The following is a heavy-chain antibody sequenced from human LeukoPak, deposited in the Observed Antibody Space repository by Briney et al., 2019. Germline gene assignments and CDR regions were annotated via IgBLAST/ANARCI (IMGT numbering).Heavy chain of an antibody. CDR2: IKQDGSEK. CDR1: GFTFSSYW. J-gene: IGHJ3*02. Sequence: PGGSLRLSCAASGFTFSSYWMSWVRQAPGKGLEWVANIKQDGSEKYYVDSVKGRFTISRDNGKYSLYLQMNSLRDDDTAVYFCARGTWDGDRTFDIWGQGAMVTVSS. D-gene: IGHD5-24*01. CDR3: ARGTWDGDRTFDI. V-gene: IGHV3-7*02.